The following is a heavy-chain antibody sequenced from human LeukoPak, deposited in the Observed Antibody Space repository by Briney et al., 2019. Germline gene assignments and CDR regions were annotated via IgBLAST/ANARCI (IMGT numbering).Heavy chain of an antibody. D-gene: IGHD1-26*01. J-gene: IGHJ4*02. Sequence: PSETLSLTCTVSGGSISSYCWSWIRQPAGKGLEWIGRIYTSGSTNYNPSLKSRVTMSVDTSKNQFSLKLSSVTAADTAVYYCARGVVGATTGYYFDYWGQGTLVTVSS. CDR1: GGSISSYC. V-gene: IGHV4-4*07. CDR3: ARGVVGATTGYYFDY. CDR2: IYTSGST.